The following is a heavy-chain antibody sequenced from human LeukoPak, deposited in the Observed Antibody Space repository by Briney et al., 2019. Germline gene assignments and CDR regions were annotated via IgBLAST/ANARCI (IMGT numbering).Heavy chain of an antibody. V-gene: IGHV3-30*04. Sequence: PGRSLRLSCAASGFTFSSYAMHWVRHAPGKGLEWVAVISYDGSNKYYADSVKGRFTISRDNSKNTLYLQMNSRRAEDTAVYYCARDSAYVDTAMVSDYWGQGTLVSVPS. J-gene: IGHJ4*02. D-gene: IGHD5-18*01. CDR1: GFTFSSYA. CDR2: ISYDGSNK. CDR3: ARDSAYVDTAMVSDY.